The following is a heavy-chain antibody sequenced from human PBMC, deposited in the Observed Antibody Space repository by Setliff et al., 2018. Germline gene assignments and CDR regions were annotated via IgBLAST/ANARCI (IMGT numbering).Heavy chain of an antibody. J-gene: IGHJ4*02. CDR2: IWFDGSNK. CDR3: AKNHLAGTPHVYFDY. D-gene: IGHD6-19*01. CDR1: GFTFRDYG. Sequence: GGSLRLSCAASGFTFRDYGMHWVRQAPGKGLEWVAVIWFDGSNKYYADSLKGRFTISRDNSKNTLHLQMNSLRAEDTAVYYCAKNHLAGTPHVYFDYWGQGTLVTVSS. V-gene: IGHV3-33*06.